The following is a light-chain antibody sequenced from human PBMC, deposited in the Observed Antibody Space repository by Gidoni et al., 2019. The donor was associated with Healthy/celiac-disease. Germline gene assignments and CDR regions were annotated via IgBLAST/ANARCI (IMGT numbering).Light chain of an antibody. V-gene: IGLV2-14*01. CDR1: SSDVGGDNY. CDR3: SAYTSSSTVV. Sequence: QSALTQPASVSGSPGQSITISCTGTSSDVGGDNYVSGYEQNPGKAPNIMIYDVSNRPAGVSNRVAGSKSGNTAALTIAGLQAEDEADYYGSAYTSSSTVVFGGGTKLTVL. CDR2: DVS. J-gene: IGLJ2*01.